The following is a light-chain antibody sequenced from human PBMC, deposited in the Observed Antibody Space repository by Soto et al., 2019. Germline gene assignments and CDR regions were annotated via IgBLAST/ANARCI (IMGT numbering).Light chain of an antibody. J-gene: IGKJ1*01. CDR3: QQSYSTPPT. V-gene: IGKV1-39*01. CDR2: AAS. CDR1: QSISTF. Sequence: DIPMTQSPSSLSASVGDRVTITCRASQSISTFLNWYQQKPGKAPKLLIFAASSLQSGVPSRFSGSGSGTDFTLIISSLQPEDFATYYCQQSYSTPPTFGQGTNVEIK.